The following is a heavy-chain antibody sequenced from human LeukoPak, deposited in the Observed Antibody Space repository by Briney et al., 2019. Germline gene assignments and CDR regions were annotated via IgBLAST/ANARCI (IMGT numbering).Heavy chain of an antibody. CDR1: GFTFSHYW. CDR2: INQDGSEE. J-gene: IGHJ4*02. V-gene: IGHV3-7*01. Sequence: GGSLRLSCAASGFTFSHYWLTWVRQAPGKGLEWVAQINQDGSEEYYMDSVKARFTISRDNAKNSVFLQMNSLRAEDTAVYYCVRDGGVSGYDLLDYWGQGTLVTVSS. D-gene: IGHD5-12*01. CDR3: VRDGGVSGYDLLDY.